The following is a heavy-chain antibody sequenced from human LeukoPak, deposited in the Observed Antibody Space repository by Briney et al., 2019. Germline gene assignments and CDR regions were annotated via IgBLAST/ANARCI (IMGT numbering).Heavy chain of an antibody. D-gene: IGHD5-12*01. J-gene: IGHJ6*03. CDR3: AREGYDNGPVYYYYYYMDV. CDR1: GYTFTSYY. V-gene: IGHV1-46*01. CDR2: INPSGGST. Sequence: ASVKVSCKASGYTFTSYYMHWVRQAPGQGLEWMGIINPSGGSTSYAQKFQGRVTMTRDTSTSTVYMELSSLRSEDTAVYYCAREGYDNGPVYYYYYYMDVWGKGTTVTISS.